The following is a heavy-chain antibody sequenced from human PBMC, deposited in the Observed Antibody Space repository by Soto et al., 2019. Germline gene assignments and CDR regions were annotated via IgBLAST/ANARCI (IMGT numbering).Heavy chain of an antibody. Sequence: QVQLVQSGAEVKKPGASVKVSCKASGYSFTSYAIHWVRQAPGQGLECMGWINAANGNTRYSQKFQGRVTITRDTSATTDYMDLSSLTSEDTAVYYCARSGGLDDWGQGTLITVSS. V-gene: IGHV1-3*01. CDR3: ARSGGLDD. D-gene: IGHD3-10*01. CDR2: INAANGNT. J-gene: IGHJ4*02. CDR1: GYSFTSYA.